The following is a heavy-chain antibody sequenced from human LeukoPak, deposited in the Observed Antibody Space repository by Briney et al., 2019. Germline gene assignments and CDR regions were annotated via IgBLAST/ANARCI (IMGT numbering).Heavy chain of an antibody. Sequence: SETLSLTCAVYGGSFSGYYWSWIRQPPGKGLEWIGEINHSGSTNYNPSLKSRVTISVDTSKNQFSLKLSSVTAADTAVYYCARPFYGSGYFSYWGQGNPGHRLL. CDR1: GGSFSGYY. D-gene: IGHD3-10*01. CDR3: ARPFYGSGYFSY. J-gene: IGHJ4*02. V-gene: IGHV4-34*01. CDR2: INHSGST.